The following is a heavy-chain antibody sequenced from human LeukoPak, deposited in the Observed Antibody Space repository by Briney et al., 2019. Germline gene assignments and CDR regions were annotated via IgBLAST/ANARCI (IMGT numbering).Heavy chain of an antibody. CDR1: GYSFTSYW. D-gene: IGHD4-17*01. CDR3: ARHKAGDYWAY. CDR2: IYPGDSDS. J-gene: IGHJ4*02. Sequence: GESLKISCKGSGYSFTSYWIGWVRQMPGKGLEWMGIIYPGDSDSRYRPSFEGQVTISVDKSINTAYLQWSSLKASDTGMYCCARHKAGDYWAYWSQGTLVTVSS. V-gene: IGHV5-51*01.